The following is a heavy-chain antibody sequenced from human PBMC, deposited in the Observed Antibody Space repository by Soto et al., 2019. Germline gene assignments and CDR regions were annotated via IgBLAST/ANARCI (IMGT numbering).Heavy chain of an antibody. Sequence: SETLSLTCFVSGTSISSTYWWTWVRQSPGKGLEWIGEIHHTGGTNYNPALKTRVTISVDTSKNQFSLKLSSVTAADTAVYYCARRWGRTFDYWGQGTLVTVSS. CDR3: ARRWGRTFDY. J-gene: IGHJ4*02. V-gene: IGHV4-4*02. CDR2: IHHTGGT. D-gene: IGHD7-27*01. CDR1: GTSISSTYW.